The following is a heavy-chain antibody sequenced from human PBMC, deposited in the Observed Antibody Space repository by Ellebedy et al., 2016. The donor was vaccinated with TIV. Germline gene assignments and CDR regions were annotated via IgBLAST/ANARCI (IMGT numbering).Heavy chain of an antibody. CDR3: ARAPNWNDPYYYYYGMDV. CDR1: GFIFNDYS. CDR2: LSSSRSFI. V-gene: IGHV3-21*05. J-gene: IGHJ6*02. Sequence: GGSLRLXXAASGFIFNDYSMNWVRQAPGKGLEWISYLSSSRSFIYYADSVKGRFTISRDNAKNSLYLQMNSLRAEDTAVYYCARAPNWNDPYYYYYGMDVWGQGTTVTVSS. D-gene: IGHD1-20*01.